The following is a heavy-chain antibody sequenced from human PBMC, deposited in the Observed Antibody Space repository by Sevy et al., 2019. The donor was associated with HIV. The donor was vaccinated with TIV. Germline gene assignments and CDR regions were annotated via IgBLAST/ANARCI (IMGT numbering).Heavy chain of an antibody. CDR3: ARDRVTIFGVTIDYYFDY. Sequence: SETLSLTCTVSGDSISNYYWSWIRQPAGKGLEWIGRIYDSGSATYNPSLESRVTMSADTTKNQLSLKLNSVTAADTAVYDCARDRVTIFGVTIDYYFDYWGQGTLVTVSS. V-gene: IGHV4-4*07. D-gene: IGHD3-3*01. CDR1: GDSISNYY. J-gene: IGHJ4*02. CDR2: IYDSGSA.